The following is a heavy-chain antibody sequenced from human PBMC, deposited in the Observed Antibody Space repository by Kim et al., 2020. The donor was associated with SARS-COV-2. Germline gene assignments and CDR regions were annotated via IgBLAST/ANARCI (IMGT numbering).Heavy chain of an antibody. Sequence: GRFTISRDNSKNTLYLQMNSRRAEDAAVYYCAKTPEASCFIAGRVRWFDPWGQGTLVTVSS. D-gene: IGHD2-15*01. CDR3: AKTPEASCFIAGRVRWFDP. V-gene: IGHV3-23*01. J-gene: IGHJ5*02.